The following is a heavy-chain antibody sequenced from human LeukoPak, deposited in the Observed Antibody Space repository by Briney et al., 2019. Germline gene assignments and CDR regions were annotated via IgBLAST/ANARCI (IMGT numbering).Heavy chain of an antibody. D-gene: IGHD3-3*01. J-gene: IGHJ6*03. V-gene: IGHV4-39*07. Sequence: SETLSLTCTVSGGSISSSSYYWGWIRQPPGKGLEWIGSIYYSGSTYYNPSLKSRVTISVDTSKNQFSLKLSSVTAADTAVYYCARGFLEWTALRYYYYYMDVWGKGTTVTVSS. CDR3: ARGFLEWTALRYYYYYMDV. CDR1: GGSISSSSYY. CDR2: IYYSGST.